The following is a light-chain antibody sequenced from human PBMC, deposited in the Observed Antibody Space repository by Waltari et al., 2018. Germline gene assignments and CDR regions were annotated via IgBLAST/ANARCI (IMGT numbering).Light chain of an antibody. CDR3: SSYISSDTLEL. V-gene: IGLV2-14*03. CDR1: SSDIGNYNY. CDR2: DVS. J-gene: IGLJ2*01. Sequence: HSALTQPASVSGSPGQSITISCTGTSSDIGNYNYVPWYQQPPGKAPKLMSFDVSNRPSGVSVRFSGAKSGNTPSLTISGLQAEDEADYYCSSYISSDTLELFGGGTSLTVL.